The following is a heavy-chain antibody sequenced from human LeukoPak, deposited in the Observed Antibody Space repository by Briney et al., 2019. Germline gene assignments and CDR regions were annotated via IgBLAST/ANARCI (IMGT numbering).Heavy chain of an antibody. CDR3: ARVSPIIVVVPAANIGFDP. J-gene: IGHJ5*02. V-gene: IGHV4-59*01. CDR1: GGSISSYY. Sequence: SETLSLTCTASGGSISSYYWSWIRQPPGKGLEWIGDIYYSGSTKYNPSLKSRVTISVYTSKNQFSLKLSSVTAADTAVYYCARVSPIIVVVPAANIGFDPWGQGTLVTVSS. D-gene: IGHD2-2*01. CDR2: IYYSGST.